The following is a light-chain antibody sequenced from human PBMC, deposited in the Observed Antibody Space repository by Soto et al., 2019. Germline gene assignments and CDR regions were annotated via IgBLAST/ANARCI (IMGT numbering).Light chain of an antibody. V-gene: IGKV1-33*01. CDR2: DAS. Sequence: DIQMTQSPSSLSASVGDRVTITCQASQDIGKRLNWYQQKPGKAPKVLIYDASYLETGVPSRFSGRGSGTDFTFTISSLQPEDIATYYCQQYNSWPITFGQGTRLENK. CDR3: QQYNSWPIT. J-gene: IGKJ5*01. CDR1: QDIGKR.